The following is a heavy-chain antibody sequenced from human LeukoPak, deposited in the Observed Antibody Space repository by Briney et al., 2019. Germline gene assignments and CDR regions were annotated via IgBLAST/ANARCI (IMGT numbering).Heavy chain of an antibody. CDR1: GGSLSSYY. D-gene: IGHD6-19*01. Sequence: AETLSLTCTVSGGSLSSYYWSWVRQPQGKGLEWMGYIYYSGNTKYNPSLTSGVTISVDTSKNQFSLKLSSVTAAATAVYYCARVRYSSGWYPFDYWGQGTLVTVSS. CDR2: IYYSGNT. V-gene: IGHV4-59*01. J-gene: IGHJ4*02. CDR3: ARVRYSSGWYPFDY.